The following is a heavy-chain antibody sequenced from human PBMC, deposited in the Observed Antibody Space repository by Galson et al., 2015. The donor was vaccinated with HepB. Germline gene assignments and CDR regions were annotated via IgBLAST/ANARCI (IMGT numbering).Heavy chain of an antibody. CDR3: STWIAARWFDY. CDR2: IKSKADGGTT. D-gene: IGHD2-15*01. CDR1: EFTFSSAS. J-gene: IGHJ4*02. V-gene: IGHV3-15*01. Sequence: SLRLSCAASEFTFSSASMSWVRQAPGKGLEWVGRIKSKADGGTTEYAAPVKGRFTISRDDSKNTLYLQMNSLKTEDTAVYYCSTWIAARWFDYWGQGTLVTVSS.